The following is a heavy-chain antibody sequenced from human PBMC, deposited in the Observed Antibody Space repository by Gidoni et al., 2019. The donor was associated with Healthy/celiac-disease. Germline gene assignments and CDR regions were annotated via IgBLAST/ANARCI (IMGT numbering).Heavy chain of an antibody. D-gene: IGHD1-26*01. CDR1: GGSLSSGCYY. Sequence: QVQLQESGPGLVKPSQTLSLTCTVSGGSLSSGCYYWSWIRQHPGKGLEWIGYIYYSGSTYYNPSLKSRVTISVDTSKNQFSLKLSSVTAADTAVYYCARAKSIVGATIEAFDIWGQGTMVTVSS. CDR3: ARAKSIVGATIEAFDI. V-gene: IGHV4-31*03. CDR2: IYYSGST. J-gene: IGHJ3*02.